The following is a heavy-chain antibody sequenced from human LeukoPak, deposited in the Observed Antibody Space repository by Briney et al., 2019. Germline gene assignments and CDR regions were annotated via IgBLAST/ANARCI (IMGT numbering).Heavy chain of an antibody. J-gene: IGHJ4*02. Sequence: PSETLSLTCAVYGGSFSGYYWSWIRQPPGKGLEWIGEINHSGSTNYNPSLKSRVTISVDTSKNQFSLKLSSVTAADTAVYYCARDKRSYGLNWGQGTLVTVSS. CDR3: ARDKRSYGLN. V-gene: IGHV4-34*01. CDR2: INHSGST. CDR1: GGSFSGYY. D-gene: IGHD5-18*01.